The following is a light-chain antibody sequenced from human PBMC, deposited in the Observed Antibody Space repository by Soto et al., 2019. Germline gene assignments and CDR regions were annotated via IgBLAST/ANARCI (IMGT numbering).Light chain of an antibody. CDR1: QSVSNNY. J-gene: IGKJ1*01. V-gene: IGKV3-20*01. CDR2: GAS. CDR3: QQYGSSGT. Sequence: IVLTQSPATVSVSPGERATLSCRDSQSVSNNYLAWYQQKPGQAPRPLIYGASNRATGTPDRFSGSGSGTDFTLTISGLQPEDLAVYYCQQYGSSGTFGQGTKVDIK.